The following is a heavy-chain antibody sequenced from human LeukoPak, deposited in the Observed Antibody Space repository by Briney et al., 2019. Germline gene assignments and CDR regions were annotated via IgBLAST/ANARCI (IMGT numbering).Heavy chain of an antibody. CDR3: ARADGDYAFDI. J-gene: IGHJ3*02. D-gene: IGHD4-17*01. CDR1: GGSISSGGYS. Sequence: SQTLSLTCAVSGGSISSGGYSWSWIRQPPGKGLEWIGYIYHSGSTYCNPSLKSRVTISVDRSKNQFSLKLSSVTAADTAVYYCARADGDYAFDIWGQGTMVTVS. V-gene: IGHV4-30-2*01. CDR2: IYHSGST.